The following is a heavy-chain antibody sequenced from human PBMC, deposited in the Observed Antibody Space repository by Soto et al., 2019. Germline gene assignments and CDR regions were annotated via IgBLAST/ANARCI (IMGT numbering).Heavy chain of an antibody. CDR3: ARVWTFHWYFDL. Sequence: QVQLQESGPGLVKPSETLSLTCTVSGGSISSYYWSWIRQPPGKGLEWIGYINYSGSTNHNPSLKSRVTTSVDTSKNQFSLKLSSVTAADPAVYYCARVWTFHWYFDLWGRGTLVTVSS. J-gene: IGHJ2*01. CDR1: GGSISSYY. CDR2: INYSGST. V-gene: IGHV4-59*01. D-gene: IGHD1-1*01.